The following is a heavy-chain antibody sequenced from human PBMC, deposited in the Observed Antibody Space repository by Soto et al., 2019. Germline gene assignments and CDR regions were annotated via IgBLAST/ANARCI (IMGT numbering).Heavy chain of an antibody. CDR2: VKSKNSGGTT. D-gene: IGHD3-10*01. Sequence: EVQLVESGGGLVKPGGSLRLSCAASGFSCNIAWMNWVRQAPGEGLEWVGRVKSKNSGGTTEYAAPVKSRFTISRDDSKNMLYLQMNSLKTEDTAVYYCSTGNYGSLGIWGQGTLVTVSS. CDR3: STGNYGSLGI. J-gene: IGHJ4*02. V-gene: IGHV3-15*07. CDR1: GFSCNIAW.